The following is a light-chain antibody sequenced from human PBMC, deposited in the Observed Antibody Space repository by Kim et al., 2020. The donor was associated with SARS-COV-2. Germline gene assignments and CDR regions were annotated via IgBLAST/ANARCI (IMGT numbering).Light chain of an antibody. CDR2: YDD. CDR3: QVWDSTCAV. J-gene: IGLJ2*01. Sequence: SYELTQPPSVSVAPGKTARITCGADKIGSKSVHWYQQRPGQAPVFVIYYDDDRPSGIPERFSGSNSVNKATLTISRVETGDEADYYCQVWDSTCAVFGGG. V-gene: IGLV3-21*04. CDR1: KIGSKS.